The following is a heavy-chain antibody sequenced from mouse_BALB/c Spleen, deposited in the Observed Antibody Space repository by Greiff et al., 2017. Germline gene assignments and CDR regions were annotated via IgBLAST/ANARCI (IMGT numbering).Heavy chain of an antibody. J-gene: IGHJ2*01. V-gene: IGHV1-14*01. CDR1: GYTFTSYV. D-gene: IGHD1-1*01. CDR2: INPYNDGT. Sequence: VQLQQSGPELVKPGASVKMSCKASGYTFTSYVMYWVKQKPGQGLEWIGYINPYNDGTKYNEKFKGKATLTSNKSSSTAYMELRSLTSEDSAVYCGTWEGGYGLDYWGQGTTLTVSS. CDR3: TWEGGYGLDY.